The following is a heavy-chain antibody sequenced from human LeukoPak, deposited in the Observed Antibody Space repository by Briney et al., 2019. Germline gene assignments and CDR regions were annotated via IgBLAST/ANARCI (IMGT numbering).Heavy chain of an antibody. Sequence: GGSLRLSCEASGFTLSNRWMTWVRQAPGKGLEWVATLKQGGSDKFYVDSVRGRFTISGDNAKNSLFLEMNSLRAEDTAVYYCVRDGGVSGYDLLDYWGQGTLVTVSS. CDR3: VRDGGVSGYDLLDY. CDR2: LKQGGSDK. D-gene: IGHD5-12*01. V-gene: IGHV3-7*01. CDR1: GFTLSNRW. J-gene: IGHJ4*02.